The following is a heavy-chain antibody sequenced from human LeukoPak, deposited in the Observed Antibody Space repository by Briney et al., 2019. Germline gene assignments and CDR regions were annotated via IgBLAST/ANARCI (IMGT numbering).Heavy chain of an antibody. Sequence: GGSLRLSCAASGFTFSDHYMDWVRQAPGKGLEWVGRTRNKANSYTTEYAASVKGRFTISRDKSKNTLYLQMNSLRAEDTAVYYCARDHGGNYWFDYWGQGTLVTVSS. CDR1: GFTFSDHY. V-gene: IGHV3-72*01. D-gene: IGHD1-26*01. J-gene: IGHJ4*02. CDR3: ARDHGGNYWFDY. CDR2: TRNKANSYTT.